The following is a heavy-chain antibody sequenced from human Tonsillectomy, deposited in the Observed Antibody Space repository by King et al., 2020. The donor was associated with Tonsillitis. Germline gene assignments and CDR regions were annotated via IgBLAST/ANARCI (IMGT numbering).Heavy chain of an antibody. CDR2: ISYDGSKK. V-gene: IGHV3-30*04. Sequence: QLVQSGGGVVQPGRSLRLSCAASGFTFSSYAMHWVRQAPGKGLEWVAVISYDGSKKYYADSVKGRFTISRDNSKNTLYLQMNSLRAEDTAVYYCARVHLEEWSSASCDVEYGRDVWGQGTTVTGSS. D-gene: IGHD2-2*01. CDR1: GFTFSSYA. J-gene: IGHJ6*02. CDR3: ARVHLEEWSSASCDVEYGRDV.